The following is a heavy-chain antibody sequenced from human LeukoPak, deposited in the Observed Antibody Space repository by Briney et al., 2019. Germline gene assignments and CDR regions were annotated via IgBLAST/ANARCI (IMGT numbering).Heavy chain of an antibody. CDR3: ARAWGRCSSTSCYPSGFYGMDV. Sequence: SETLSLTCTVSGGSISSYYWSWIRQPPGKGLEWIGYIYYSGSTNYNPSLKSRVTISVDTSKNQFSLKLSSVTAADTAVYYCARAWGRCSSTSCYPSGFYGMDVWGQGTTVTVSS. CDR2: IYYSGST. V-gene: IGHV4-59*01. J-gene: IGHJ6*02. CDR1: GGSISSYY. D-gene: IGHD2-2*01.